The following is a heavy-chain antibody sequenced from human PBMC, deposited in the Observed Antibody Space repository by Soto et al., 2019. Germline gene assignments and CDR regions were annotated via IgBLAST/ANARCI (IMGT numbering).Heavy chain of an antibody. CDR1: GGSISSGGYY. Sequence: SETLSLTCTVSGGSISSGGYYWSWIRQHPGKGLEWIGYIYYSGSTYYNPSLKSRVTISVDTSKNQFSLKLSSVTAADTAVYYCARDATTVVTLVDYYYYGMDVWGQGTTVTVSS. CDR3: ARDATTVVTLVDYYYYGMDV. CDR2: IYYSGST. D-gene: IGHD4-17*01. J-gene: IGHJ6*02. V-gene: IGHV4-31*03.